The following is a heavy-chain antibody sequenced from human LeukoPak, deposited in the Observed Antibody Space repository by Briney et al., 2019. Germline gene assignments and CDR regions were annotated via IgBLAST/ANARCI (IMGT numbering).Heavy chain of an antibody. Sequence: GGSLRLSCAASGFTVRTNYMSWVRQAPGKGLEWVSVIFSGGSTYYGDSVKGRFTISRDSSENTLYLQMNSLRAEDTAIYYCAGAPTPTDYDSSLDYWGRGTLVTVSS. J-gene: IGHJ4*02. CDR2: IFSGGST. V-gene: IGHV3-53*01. CDR1: GFTVRTNY. D-gene: IGHD3-22*01. CDR3: AGAPTPTDYDSSLDY.